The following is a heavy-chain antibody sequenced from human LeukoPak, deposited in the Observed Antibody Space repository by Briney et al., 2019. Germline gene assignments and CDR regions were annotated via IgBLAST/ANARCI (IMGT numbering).Heavy chain of an antibody. V-gene: IGHV3-33*06. CDR3: AKDPPAMIVVVIRPSWYFDL. D-gene: IGHD3-22*01. CDR1: GFSFSSNG. Sequence: GGSLRLSCAASGFSFSSNGMHWVRQAPGKGLEWVALIWYDGSNKYYADSVKGRFTISRDNSKNTLYLQMNSLRAEDTAVYYCAKDPPAMIVVVIRPSWYFDLWGRGTLVTVSS. J-gene: IGHJ2*01. CDR2: IWYDGSNK.